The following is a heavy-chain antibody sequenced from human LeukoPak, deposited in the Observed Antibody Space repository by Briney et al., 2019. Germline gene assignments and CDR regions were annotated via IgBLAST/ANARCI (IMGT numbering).Heavy chain of an antibody. CDR3: ARGATKAAASFDY. CDR1: GGSISSYY. V-gene: IGHV4-59*01. Sequence: PSETLSLTYTVSGGSISSYYWNWIRQAPGKGLEWIGYISYTGSTNYNPSLKSRVTISVDTSKNQFSLKLNSVTAADTAVYYCARGATKAAASFDYWGQGTLVTVSS. D-gene: IGHD6-13*01. J-gene: IGHJ4*02. CDR2: ISYTGST.